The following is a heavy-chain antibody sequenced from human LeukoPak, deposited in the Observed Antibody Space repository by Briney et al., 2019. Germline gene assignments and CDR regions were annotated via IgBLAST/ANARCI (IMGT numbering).Heavy chain of an antibody. Sequence: ASVKVSCKASGYTFTGYYMHWVRQAPGQGLEWMGWISPNSGGTNYAQKFQGRVTMTRDTSISTAYMELSRLRSDDTAVYYCAALMTTVVHTFDYWGQGTLVTVSS. CDR3: AALMTTVVHTFDY. J-gene: IGHJ4*02. CDR2: ISPNSGGT. CDR1: GYTFTGYY. V-gene: IGHV1-2*02. D-gene: IGHD4-23*01.